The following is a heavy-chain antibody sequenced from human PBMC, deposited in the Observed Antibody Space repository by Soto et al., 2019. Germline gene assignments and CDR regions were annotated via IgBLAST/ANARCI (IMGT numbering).Heavy chain of an antibody. J-gene: IGHJ4*02. CDR1: GYIFSSSW. CDR3: ARHAGNSWKGDYFDY. D-gene: IGHD6-13*01. CDR2: IDPNDSQT. Sequence: VESLKISCQASGYIFSSSWICWVLQMPVKVLEWMGIIDPNDSQTIYSPSFQGQVTISADKSIDTAYLQWSSLKTSDTAMYYCARHAGNSWKGDYFDYWGQGALVTVSS. V-gene: IGHV5-51*01.